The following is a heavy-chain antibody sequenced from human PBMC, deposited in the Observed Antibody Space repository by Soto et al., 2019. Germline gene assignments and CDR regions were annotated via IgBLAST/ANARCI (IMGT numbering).Heavy chain of an antibody. CDR3: ARVPSTKWDLSQYFQH. D-gene: IGHD1-26*01. CDR2: INPNSGDT. V-gene: IGHV1-2*02. CDR1: GYTFTDYY. J-gene: IGHJ1*01. Sequence: ASVKVSCKASGYTFTDYYIHWVRQAPGQGLEWMGWINPNSGDTNYAQSFQGSVTMTRDTSFSTVYMELSRLRSDDTAVYHCARVPSTKWDLSQYFQHWRQGTLVTVSS.